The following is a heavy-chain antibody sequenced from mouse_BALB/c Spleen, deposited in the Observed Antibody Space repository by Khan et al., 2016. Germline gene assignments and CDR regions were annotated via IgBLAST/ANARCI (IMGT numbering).Heavy chain of an antibody. Sequence: EVELVESGGGLVKPGGSLKLSCAASAFTFSDYYMYWVRQTPEKRLEWVATISDGGSYTYYPDSVKGRFTISRDNAKNNLYLQMSSLKSEDTAMYDCEREGLRRGFAYWGQGTLVTVSA. J-gene: IGHJ3*01. CDR2: ISDGGSYT. CDR1: AFTFSDYY. CDR3: EREGLRRGFAY. D-gene: IGHD2-4*01. V-gene: IGHV5-4*02.